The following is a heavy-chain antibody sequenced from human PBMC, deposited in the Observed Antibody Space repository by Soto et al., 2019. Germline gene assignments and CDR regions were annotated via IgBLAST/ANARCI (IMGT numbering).Heavy chain of an antibody. CDR2: ISYDGSLK. V-gene: IGHV3-30*18. J-gene: IGHJ6*02. CDR3: AKDFKVSGSYYGSLNYYYGMDG. D-gene: IGHD3-10*01. CDR1: GFTFSSYG. Sequence: QVHLVESGGGVVQPGRSLRLSCAASGFTFSSYGMHWVRQAPGKGLEWVAIISYDGSLKYYADSVKGRFTISRDNSKRALYLQMNSLRPEDTAVYYCAKDFKVSGSYYGSLNYYYGMDGWGQGTTVTVSS.